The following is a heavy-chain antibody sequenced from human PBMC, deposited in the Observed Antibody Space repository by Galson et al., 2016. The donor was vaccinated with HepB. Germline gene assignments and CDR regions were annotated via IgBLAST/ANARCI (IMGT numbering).Heavy chain of an antibody. V-gene: IGHV4-34*01. D-gene: IGHD4-17*01. CDR2: INHSGST. CDR3: ARGDNPDYGDYASAYYYMDV. Sequence: ETLSLTCAVYGGSFSGYYWSWIRQPPGKGLEWIGEINHSGSTNYNPSLKSRVTISVDTSKNQFSLKLSSVTAADMAVYYCARGDNPDYGDYASAYYYMDVWGKGTTVTVSS. CDR1: GGSFSGYY. J-gene: IGHJ6*03.